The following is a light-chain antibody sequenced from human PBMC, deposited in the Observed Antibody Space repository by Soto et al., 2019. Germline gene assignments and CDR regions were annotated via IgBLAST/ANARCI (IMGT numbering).Light chain of an antibody. J-gene: IGKJ5*01. Sequence: EIVLTQFPGTLSLSPGERATLSCRASRGVSSAYIAWYQQRPGLAPRLLIYGASNRATGIPDRFRGNGSGTDFTLTIGTLEPEDFAVYLCQHYGSSPPITFGQGTRPDVK. CDR1: RGVSSAY. V-gene: IGKV3-20*01. CDR3: QHYGSSPPIT. CDR2: GAS.